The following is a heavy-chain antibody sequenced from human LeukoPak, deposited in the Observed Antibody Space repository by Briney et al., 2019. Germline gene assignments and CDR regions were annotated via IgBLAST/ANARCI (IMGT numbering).Heavy chain of an antibody. Sequence: GGSLRLSCAASGFTFSSYAMSWVRQAPGKGLEWVSAISGSGDSTYYADSVKGRFTISRDNSKNTLNLQMNSLRAEDTAVYYCAKDASSSSVFDYWGQGTLVTVSS. D-gene: IGHD6-6*01. CDR1: GFTFSSYA. CDR3: AKDASSSSVFDY. CDR2: ISGSGDST. V-gene: IGHV3-23*01. J-gene: IGHJ4*02.